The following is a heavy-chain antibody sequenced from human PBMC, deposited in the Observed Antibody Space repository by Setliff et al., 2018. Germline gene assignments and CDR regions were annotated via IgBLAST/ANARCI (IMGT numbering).Heavy chain of an antibody. CDR1: GFTFSSYW. J-gene: IGHJ2*01. CDR2: TKEDGSEK. Sequence: PGGSLRLSCAASGFTFSSYWMTWVRQAPGKGLEWVANTKEDGSEKYYVDAVKGRFTISRDNAKNSLYLQMNSLRREDTAVYYCAKDASDYYWYFNVWGRGTLVTVSS. CDR3: AKDASDYYWYFNV. D-gene: IGHD4-17*01. V-gene: IGHV3-7*04.